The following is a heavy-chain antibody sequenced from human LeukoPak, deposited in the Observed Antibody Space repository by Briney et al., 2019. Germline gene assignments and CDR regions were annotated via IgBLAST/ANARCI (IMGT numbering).Heavy chain of an antibody. Sequence: GGSLGLSCAASGFTFDDYAMHWVRHAPGKGLEWVSGISWNSGSIGYADSVKGRFTISRDNAKNSLYLQMNSLRAEDTALYYCAEGELRPPVGNWFDPWGQGTLVTVSS. V-gene: IGHV3-9*01. CDR3: AEGELRPPVGNWFDP. CDR1: GFTFDDYA. J-gene: IGHJ5*02. D-gene: IGHD1-26*01. CDR2: ISWNSGSI.